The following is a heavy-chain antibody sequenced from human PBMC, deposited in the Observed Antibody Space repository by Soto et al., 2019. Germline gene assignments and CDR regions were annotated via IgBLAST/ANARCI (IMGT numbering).Heavy chain of an antibody. Sequence: GGSLRLSCAASGFTFDDYTMHWVRQAPGKGLEWVSLISWDGGSTYYADSVKGRFTISRDNSKNSLYLQMNSLRTEDTALYYCAKDTASAPWYYGMDVWGQGTTVTVS. D-gene: IGHD3-10*01. V-gene: IGHV3-43*01. CDR1: GFTFDDYT. CDR2: ISWDGGST. CDR3: AKDTASAPWYYGMDV. J-gene: IGHJ6*02.